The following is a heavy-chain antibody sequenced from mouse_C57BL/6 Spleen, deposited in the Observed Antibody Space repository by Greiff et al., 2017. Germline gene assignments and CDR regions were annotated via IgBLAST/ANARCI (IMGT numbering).Heavy chain of an antibody. Sequence: VQLQQSGPGLVKPSQSLSLTCSVTGYSITSGYYWNWIRQFPGNKLEWMGYISYDGSNNYNPSLKNRISITRDTSKNQFFLKLNSVTTEDTATYYCARDSSSAWFAYWGQGTLVTVSA. CDR1: GYSITSGYY. V-gene: IGHV3-6*01. J-gene: IGHJ3*01. CDR2: ISYDGSN. D-gene: IGHD1-1*01. CDR3: ARDSSSAWFAY.